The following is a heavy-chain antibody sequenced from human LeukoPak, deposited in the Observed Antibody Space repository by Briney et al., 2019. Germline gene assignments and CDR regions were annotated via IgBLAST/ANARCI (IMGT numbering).Heavy chain of an antibody. J-gene: IGHJ5*02. CDR1: GGSISGFY. CDR3: AADQDIVAVVAARTTNCFDP. Sequence: SETLSLTCTVSGGSISGFYLSWIRQPPGKGLEWIGYMSNNGATTYNPSPKSRGTISIDVSNNHFPLTLKSMTSADTPVYYCAADQDIVAVVAARTTNCFDPWGQGTLVTVSS. V-gene: IGHV4-4*08. CDR2: MSNNGAT. D-gene: IGHD2-15*01.